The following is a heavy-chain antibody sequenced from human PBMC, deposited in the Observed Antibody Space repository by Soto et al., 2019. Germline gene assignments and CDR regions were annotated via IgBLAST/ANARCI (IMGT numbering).Heavy chain of an antibody. CDR1: GFTFSSYA. V-gene: IGHV3-30-3*01. CDR3: ARDGTGLWSLYY. J-gene: IGHJ4*02. Sequence: QVQLVESGGGVVQPGRSLRLSCAASGFTFSSYAMHWVRQAPGKGLEWVEVISYDGSNKYYADSVKGRFTISRDNSKNTLYLQMNSLRAEDTAVYYCARDGTGLWSLYYWCEGTLVTVSS. CDR2: ISYDGSNK. D-gene: IGHD3-10*01.